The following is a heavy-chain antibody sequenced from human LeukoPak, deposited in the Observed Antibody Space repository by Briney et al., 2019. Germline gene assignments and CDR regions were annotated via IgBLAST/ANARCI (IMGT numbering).Heavy chain of an antibody. Sequence: SVKVSCKASGGTFSSYAISWVRQAPGQGLEWVGRIIPILGIANYAQKFQGRVTITADKSTSTAYMELSSLRSEDTAVYYCARDPSEWELLRFDPWGQGTLVTVSS. D-gene: IGHD1-26*01. J-gene: IGHJ5*02. V-gene: IGHV1-69*04. CDR2: IIPILGIA. CDR3: ARDPSEWELLRFDP. CDR1: GGTFSSYA.